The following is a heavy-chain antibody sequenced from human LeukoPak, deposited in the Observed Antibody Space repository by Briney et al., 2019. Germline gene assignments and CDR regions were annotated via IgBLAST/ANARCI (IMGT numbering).Heavy chain of an antibody. D-gene: IGHD1-14*01. Sequence: SETQSLTCTVSGGSISSITYHWGWIRQPPGKGLEWIGSIYYSGSTYYNPSLKSRVTISVDTSKNQFSLKLSSVTAADTAVYYCASHRFNSGTTCFYYWGKGNLVTVSS. CDR3: ASHRFNSGTTCFYY. CDR2: IYYSGST. V-gene: IGHV4-39*01. J-gene: IGHJ4*02. CDR1: GGSISSITYH.